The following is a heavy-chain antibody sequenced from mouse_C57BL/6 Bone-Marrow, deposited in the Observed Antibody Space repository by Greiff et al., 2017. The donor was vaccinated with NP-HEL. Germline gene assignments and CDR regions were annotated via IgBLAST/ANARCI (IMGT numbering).Heavy chain of an antibody. V-gene: IGHV6-3*01. Sequence: EVQLVESGGGLVQPGGSMKLSCVASGFTFSNYWMNWVRQSPEKGLEWVAQIRLKSDNYATHYAESVKGRFTISRDDSKSSVYLQMNNLRAEDTGIYYCTVYYGSSYPWYFDVWGTGTTVTVSS. CDR2: IRLKSDNYAT. CDR1: GFTFSNYW. D-gene: IGHD1-1*01. J-gene: IGHJ1*03. CDR3: TVYYGSSYPWYFDV.